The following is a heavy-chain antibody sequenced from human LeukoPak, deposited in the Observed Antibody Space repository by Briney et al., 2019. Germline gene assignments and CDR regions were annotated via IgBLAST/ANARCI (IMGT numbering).Heavy chain of an antibody. J-gene: IGHJ4*02. CDR3: ARNSYSNYPPDY. CDR2: IYHSGST. Sequence: PSETLSLTCTVSGVSISSGGYYWSWIRQPPGKGLEWIGYIYHSGSTYYNPSLKSRVTISVDRSKNQFSLKLSSVTAADTAVYYCARNSYSNYPPDYWGQGTLVTVSS. D-gene: IGHD4-11*01. V-gene: IGHV4-30-2*01. CDR1: GVSISSGGYY.